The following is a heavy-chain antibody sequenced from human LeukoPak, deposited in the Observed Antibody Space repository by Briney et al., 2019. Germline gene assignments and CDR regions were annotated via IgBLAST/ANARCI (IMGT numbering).Heavy chain of an antibody. Sequence: GGSLRLSCAASGFTFSSYAMSWVRQAPGKGLEWVSAISGSGGSTYYADSVKGRFTISRDNSKNTLYLQMNSLRAEDTAVYYCEKERGTSASGSDSPNWFDPWGQGTLVTVSS. CDR2: ISGSGGST. V-gene: IGHV3-23*01. D-gene: IGHD3-10*01. J-gene: IGHJ5*02. CDR1: GFTFSSYA. CDR3: EKERGTSASGSDSPNWFDP.